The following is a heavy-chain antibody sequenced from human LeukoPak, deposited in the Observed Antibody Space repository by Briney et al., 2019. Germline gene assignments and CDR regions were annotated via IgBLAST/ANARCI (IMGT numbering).Heavy chain of an antibody. CDR1: GGTFSSYA. CDR3: ARAGRGYNSSWFGY. Sequence: PVKVSCKASGGTFSSYAISWVRQAPGQGLEWMGRIIPILGIANYAQKFQGRVTITADKSTSTAYMELSSLRSEDTAVYYCARAGRGYNSSWFGYWGQGTLVTVSS. J-gene: IGHJ4*02. D-gene: IGHD6-13*01. V-gene: IGHV1-69*04. CDR2: IIPILGIA.